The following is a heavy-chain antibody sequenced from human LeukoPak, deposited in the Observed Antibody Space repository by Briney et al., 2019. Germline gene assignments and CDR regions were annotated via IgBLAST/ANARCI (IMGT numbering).Heavy chain of an antibody. Sequence: GESLKISCKGSGYTFTNYWVGWVRQMPGKGLEWMGIIYPGDSDTRYSPSFQGQVTISADKSISTAYLQWSSLKASDTAMYYCARHLGDSGSYYSYCYGMDVWGQGTTVTVSS. V-gene: IGHV5-51*01. D-gene: IGHD1-26*01. CDR3: ARHLGDSGSYYSYCYGMDV. CDR2: IYPGDSDT. CDR1: GYTFTNYW. J-gene: IGHJ6*02.